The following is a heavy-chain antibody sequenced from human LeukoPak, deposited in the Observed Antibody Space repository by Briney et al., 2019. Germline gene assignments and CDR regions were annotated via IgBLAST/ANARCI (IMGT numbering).Heavy chain of an antibody. D-gene: IGHD2-2*01. CDR2: ISAYNGNT. V-gene: IGHV1-18*01. CDR3: ARDVGDIVTIPAAISVP. J-gene: IGHJ5*02. Sequence: ASVKVSCKASGYTFISYGISWVRQAPGQGLEWMGWISAYNGNTNYAQVVQGRVTMTTDTSTSTAYMEVRSLRSDDTAMYYCARDVGDIVTIPAAISVPWGQGTLVTVSS. CDR1: GYTFISYG.